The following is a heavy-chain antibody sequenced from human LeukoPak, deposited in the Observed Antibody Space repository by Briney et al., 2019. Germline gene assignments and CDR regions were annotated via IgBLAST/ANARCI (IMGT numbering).Heavy chain of an antibody. CDR1: GGSISSSSYY. CDR3: ARLCPPYYYGSGSYYRGIPYYFDY. J-gene: IGHJ4*02. D-gene: IGHD3-10*01. Sequence: PSETLSLTCTVSGGSISSSSYYWGWIRQPPGKGLEWIGSIYYSGSTYYNPSLKSRVTISVDTSKNQFSLKLSSVTAADTAVYYCARLCPPYYYGSGSYYRGIPYYFDYWGQGTLVTVSS. V-gene: IGHV4-39*01. CDR2: IYYSGST.